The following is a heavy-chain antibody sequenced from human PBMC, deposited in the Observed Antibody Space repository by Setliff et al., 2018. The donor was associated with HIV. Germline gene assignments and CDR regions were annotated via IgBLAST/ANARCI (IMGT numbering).Heavy chain of an antibody. CDR2: IIPIFGTA. CDR1: GGPFTSA. Sequence: SVKVSCKASGGPFTSAFNWVRQVPGQGLEWMGGIIPIFGTANYAQNFGGRVTITADQSTSTSYLQLNSLRFEDTAIYYCASDSPTARFEELEDHYYYFMDVRGKGTTVTVSS. V-gene: IGHV1-69*13. CDR3: ASDSPTARFEELEDHYYYFMDV. J-gene: IGHJ6*03. D-gene: IGHD3-10*01.